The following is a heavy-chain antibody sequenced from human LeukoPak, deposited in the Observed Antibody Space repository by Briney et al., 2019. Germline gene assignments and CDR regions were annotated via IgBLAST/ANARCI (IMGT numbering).Heavy chain of an antibody. CDR3: AKGGAATMRDGYNYYYYYMEV. J-gene: IGHJ6*03. CDR1: GITFSSHA. Sequence: PGGSLRLSCAASGITFSSHAMSWVRQAPGKGLEWVSLISGSGGHTYYGDSVKGRFTISRDNSTNRLYLQRNSLRPEDTAVYYCAKGGAATMRDGYNYYYYYMEVWGRGTTVTVSS. CDR2: ISGSGGHT. D-gene: IGHD5-24*01. V-gene: IGHV3-23*01.